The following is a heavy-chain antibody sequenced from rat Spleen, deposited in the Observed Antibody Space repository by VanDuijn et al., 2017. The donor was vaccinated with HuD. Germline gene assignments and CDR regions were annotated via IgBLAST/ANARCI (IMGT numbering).Heavy chain of an antibody. CDR2: MKYDEDT. CDR1: GISLTDYS. V-gene: IGHV2S30*01. Sequence: QVQLKESGPGLVQPSQTLSLTCTVSGISLTDYSIHWVRQPPGKGLEWMGRMKYDEDTYYNSALKSRLSISRDASKSQVFLKLNILKTEDRAIYYCTREGMGITPLYFDYWGQGVMVTVSS. D-gene: IGHD1-9*01. J-gene: IGHJ2*01. CDR3: TREGMGITPLYFDY.